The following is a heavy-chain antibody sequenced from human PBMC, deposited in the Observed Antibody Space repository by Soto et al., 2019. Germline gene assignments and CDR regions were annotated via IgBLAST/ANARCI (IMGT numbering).Heavy chain of an antibody. Sequence: GGSLRLSCAASGFTFSSYWMSWVRQAPGKGLEWVSAISGSGGSTYYADSVKGRFTISRDNSKNTLYLQMNSLRAEDTAVYYCAKDSRIAAAGHPYYFDYWGQGTLVTVSS. D-gene: IGHD6-13*01. V-gene: IGHV3-23*01. J-gene: IGHJ4*02. CDR3: AKDSRIAAAGHPYYFDY. CDR1: GFTFSSYW. CDR2: ISGSGGST.